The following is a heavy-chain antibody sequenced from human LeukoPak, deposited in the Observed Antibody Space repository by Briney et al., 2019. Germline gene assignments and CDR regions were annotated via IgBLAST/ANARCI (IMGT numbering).Heavy chain of an antibody. CDR1: DGSFSAYY. V-gene: IGHV4-34*01. Sequence: SETLSLTCAVYDGSFSAYYWSWIRQPPGRGLDWIGEINYSGGTNFNPSLKSRVTISFDTSKNQFSLKLTSVTAADTAVYYCARGGFSHYYGSASHDYWGQGILVTASS. CDR3: ARGGFSHYYGSASHDY. J-gene: IGHJ4*02. D-gene: IGHD3-10*01. CDR2: INYSGGT.